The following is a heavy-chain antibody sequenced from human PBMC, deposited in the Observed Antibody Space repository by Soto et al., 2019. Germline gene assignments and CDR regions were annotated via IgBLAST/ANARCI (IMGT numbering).Heavy chain of an antibody. CDR3: AREGGGGFGELFPNWFDP. D-gene: IGHD3-10*01. Sequence: PSETLSLTCTVSGGSISSGGYYWSWIRQHPGKGLEWIGYIYYSGSTYYNPSLKSRVTISLDTSKNQFSLKLSSVTAADTAVYYCAREGGGGFGELFPNWFDPWGQGTLVTVSS. J-gene: IGHJ5*02. CDR1: GGSISSGGYY. CDR2: IYYSGST. V-gene: IGHV4-31*03.